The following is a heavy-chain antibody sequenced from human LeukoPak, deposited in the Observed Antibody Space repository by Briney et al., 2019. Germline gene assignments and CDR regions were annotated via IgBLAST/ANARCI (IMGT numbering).Heavy chain of an antibody. V-gene: IGHV4-59*08. CDR2: ISYSGST. J-gene: IGHJ4*02. D-gene: IGHD5-12*01. Sequence: SETLSLTCTVSGGSISSFYWSWIRQPPGKGLEWIGYISYSGSTNYNASLESRVTMSVDTSKNQFSLNLNFVTAADTAVYYCASHQGGSANDNWGQGTLVTVSS. CDR3: ASHQGGSANDN. CDR1: GGSISSFY.